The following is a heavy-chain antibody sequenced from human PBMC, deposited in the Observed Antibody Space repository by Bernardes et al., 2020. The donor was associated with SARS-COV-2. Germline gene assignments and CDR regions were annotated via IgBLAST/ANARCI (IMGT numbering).Heavy chain of an antibody. CDR1: GFTFDDYA. CDR2: ISWNSNRV. CDR3: VSVTWSKRDDFDF. J-gene: IGHJ3*01. D-gene: IGHD1-26*01. V-gene: IGHV3-9*01. Sequence: GGSLRLSCAASGFTFDDYAMHWVRQAPGKGLEWVSGISWNSNRVVYAGSVKGRFTISRDNGKNSLYLQMNSLRAADTAVYYCVSVTWSKRDDFDFWGPGTVVTVSS.